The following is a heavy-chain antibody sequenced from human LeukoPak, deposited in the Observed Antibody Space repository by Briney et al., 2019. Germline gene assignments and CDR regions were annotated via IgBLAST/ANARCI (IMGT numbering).Heavy chain of an antibody. D-gene: IGHD6-19*01. V-gene: IGHV4-34*01. J-gene: IGHJ4*02. Sequence: PSETLSLTCAVYGGSFSGYYWSWIRQPPGKGLEWIGEINHSGSTNYNPSLKSRVTISVDTSKNQFSLKLSSVTAADTAVYYCAREGRSSGWYYFDYWGQGTLVTVSS. CDR2: INHSGST. CDR3: AREGRSSGWYYFDY. CDR1: GGSFSGYY.